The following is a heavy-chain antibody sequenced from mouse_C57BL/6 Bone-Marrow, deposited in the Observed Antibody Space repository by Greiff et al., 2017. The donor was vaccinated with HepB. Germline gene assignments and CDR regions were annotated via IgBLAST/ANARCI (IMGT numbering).Heavy chain of an antibody. J-gene: IGHJ4*01. Sequence: QVQLKQSGAELAKPGASVKLSCKASGYTFTSYWMHWVKQRPGQGLEWIGYINPSSGYTKYNQKFKDKATLTADKSSSTAYMQLSSLTYEDSAVYYCARKCIYYYGSSYVFGAMDYWGQGTSVTVSS. V-gene: IGHV1-7*01. CDR1: GYTFTSYW. CDR3: ARKCIYYYGSSYVFGAMDY. CDR2: INPSSGYT. D-gene: IGHD1-1*01.